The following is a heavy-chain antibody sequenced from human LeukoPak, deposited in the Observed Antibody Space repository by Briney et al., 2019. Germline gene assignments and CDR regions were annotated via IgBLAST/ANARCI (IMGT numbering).Heavy chain of an antibody. D-gene: IGHD6-13*01. Sequence: SETLSLTCTVSGGSISSSTYYWGWIRQPPGKGLEWIGTISYSGSTYYNPPLKSRVTMSADKSKNQFSLKLSSVTAADTAVYYCARVAAAGPFDYWGQGTLVTVSS. CDR1: GGSISSSTYY. CDR2: ISYSGST. J-gene: IGHJ4*02. CDR3: ARVAAAGPFDY. V-gene: IGHV4-39*07.